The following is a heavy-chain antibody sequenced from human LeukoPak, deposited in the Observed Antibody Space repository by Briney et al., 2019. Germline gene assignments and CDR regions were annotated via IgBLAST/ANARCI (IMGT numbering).Heavy chain of an antibody. Sequence: PGRSLRLSCAASGFTFSSYAMHWVRQAPGKRREWVAVISYDGSNKNYADSVKGRFTISRDNSKNTLYLQMNSLRAEDTAVYYCARDGFPYYYDSSGYSPHYWGQGTLVTVSS. V-gene: IGHV3-30-3*01. CDR2: ISYDGSNK. D-gene: IGHD3-22*01. J-gene: IGHJ4*02. CDR1: GFTFSSYA. CDR3: ARDGFPYYYDSSGYSPHY.